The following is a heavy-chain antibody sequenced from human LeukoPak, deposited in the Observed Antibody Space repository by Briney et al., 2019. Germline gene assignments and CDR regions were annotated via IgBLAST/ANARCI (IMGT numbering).Heavy chain of an antibody. CDR3: ARDFSSSSTVYYYYYMDV. CDR1: GGSINSRTYY. Sequence: SETLSLTCAVSGGSINSRTYYWGWIRQPPGKGLEWIGTIYYSGTTYYNPSLKSRVTISLDTSKNQFSLRLSSVTAADTAIYYCARDFSSSSTVYYYYYMDVWGKGTTVTVSS. J-gene: IGHJ6*03. D-gene: IGHD6-6*01. V-gene: IGHV4-39*07. CDR2: IYYSGTT.